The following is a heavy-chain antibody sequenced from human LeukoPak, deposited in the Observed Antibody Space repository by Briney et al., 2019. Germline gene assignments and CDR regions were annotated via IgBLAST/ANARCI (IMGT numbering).Heavy chain of an antibody. J-gene: IGHJ4*02. CDR3: AKRKDYGDYSLDH. CDR2: IRYDGSNK. D-gene: IGHD4-17*01. V-gene: IGHV3-30*02. CDR1: GFTFSSYG. Sequence: GGSLRLSCAASGFTFSSYGMHWVRQAPGKGLEWVAFIRYDGSNKYYADSVEGRFTISRDNSKNTLYLQMSSLRAEDTAVYYCAKRKDYGDYSLDHWGQGSLVTVSS.